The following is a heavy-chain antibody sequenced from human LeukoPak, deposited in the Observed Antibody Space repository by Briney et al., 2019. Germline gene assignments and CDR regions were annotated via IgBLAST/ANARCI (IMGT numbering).Heavy chain of an antibody. CDR3: ARGRNYYDSSGYYPNNDY. J-gene: IGHJ4*02. D-gene: IGHD3-22*01. Sequence: PSGTLSLTCAVSGGSISSSNWWSWVRQPPGKGLEWIGEIYHSGSTNYNPSLKSRVTISVDKSKNQFSLKLSSVTAADTAVYYCARGRNYYDSSGYYPNNDYWGQGTLVTVSS. V-gene: IGHV4-4*02. CDR1: GGSISSSNW. CDR2: IYHSGST.